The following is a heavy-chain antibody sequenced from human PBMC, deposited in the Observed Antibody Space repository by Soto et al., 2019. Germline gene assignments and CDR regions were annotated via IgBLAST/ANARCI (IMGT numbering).Heavy chain of an antibody. CDR2: ISPDGSNR. D-gene: IGHD3-16*01. CDR3: PSWGHLVPVSPTDFDH. V-gene: IGHV3-74*01. Sequence: GGSLRLSCAASGFTFSTYWMNWVRQTPGKGLMWVSRISPDGSNRGYADSVEGRFTVSRDNAKNTLYLQMHSLRAEDTAMYYCPSWGHLVPVSPTDFDHWGEGTLVTVSS. CDR1: GFTFSTYW. J-gene: IGHJ4*02.